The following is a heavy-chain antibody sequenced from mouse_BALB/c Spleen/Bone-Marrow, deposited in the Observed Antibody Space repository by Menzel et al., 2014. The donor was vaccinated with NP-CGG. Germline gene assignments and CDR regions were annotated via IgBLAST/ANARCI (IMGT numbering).Heavy chain of an antibody. CDR1: GFNIKDTY. V-gene: IGHV14-3*02. D-gene: IGHD2-3*01. CDR2: IEPANGNT. Sequence: VQLQQSGAEFVKPGASVILSCTVSGFNIKDTYMHWVKVRPEQGLEWIGRIEPANGNTKYDPKFQGKATITADTSSNTAYMHLSSLTSEDTAVYYCARWLLPYGLDYWGQGTSVTVSS. CDR3: ARWLLPYGLDY. J-gene: IGHJ4*01.